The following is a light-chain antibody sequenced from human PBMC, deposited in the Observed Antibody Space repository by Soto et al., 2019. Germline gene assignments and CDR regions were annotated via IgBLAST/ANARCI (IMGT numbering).Light chain of an antibody. CDR3: CSHAGSSTYA. V-gene: IGLV2-11*01. CDR2: DVT. CDR1: SSDVGGYNY. Sequence: QSALTQPRSVSGSPGQSLTISCTGTSSDVGGYNYVSWYQQHPGKVPKLMIYDVTKRPSGVPDRFSGSKSGNTASLTISGLQSEDEADYYCCSHAGSSTYAFGTGTKVTVL. J-gene: IGLJ1*01.